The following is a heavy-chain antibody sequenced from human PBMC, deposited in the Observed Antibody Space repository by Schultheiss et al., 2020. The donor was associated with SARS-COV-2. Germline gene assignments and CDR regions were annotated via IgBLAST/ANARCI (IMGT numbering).Heavy chain of an antibody. Sequence: SETLSLTCTVSGGSVSSGSYYWTWIRQHPGKGLEWSGCIYDNGSTNYNPSLKSRVTISVDKSKNQFSLKLSSVTAADTAVYYCAREEGYCSSTSCQGAFDIWGQGTMVTVSS. CDR1: GGSVSSGSYY. J-gene: IGHJ3*02. CDR3: AREEGYCSSTSCQGAFDI. V-gene: IGHV4-39*07. CDR2: IYDNGST. D-gene: IGHD2-2*01.